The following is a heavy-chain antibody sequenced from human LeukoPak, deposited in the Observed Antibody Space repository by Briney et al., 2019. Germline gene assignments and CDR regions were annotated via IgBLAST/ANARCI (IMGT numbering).Heavy chain of an antibody. CDR1: GFTVSSNY. J-gene: IGHJ4*02. D-gene: IGHD3-10*01. Sequence: GGSLRLSCAASGFTVSSNYMSWVRQAPGKGLEWVSVIYSGGSTYYADSVKGRFTISRDNSKNTLYLQMNSLRAKDTAVYYCARALFRRGFGLDYWGQGTLVTVSS. CDR3: ARALFRRGFGLDY. CDR2: IYSGGST. V-gene: IGHV3-66*01.